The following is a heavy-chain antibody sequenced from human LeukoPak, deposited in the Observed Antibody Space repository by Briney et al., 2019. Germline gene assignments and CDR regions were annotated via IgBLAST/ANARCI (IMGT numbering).Heavy chain of an antibody. V-gene: IGHV4-59*01. D-gene: IGHD1-26*01. CDR2: IYYSGST. CDR1: GGSISSYY. J-gene: IGHJ6*02. Sequence: SETLSLTCTVSGGSISSYYWSWIRQPPGKGLEWIGYIYYSGSTNYNPSLKSRVTISVDTSKNQFSLKLSSVTAADTAVYYCARGVGGSYWAAHYGMDVWGQGTTVTVSS. CDR3: ARGVGGSYWAAHYGMDV.